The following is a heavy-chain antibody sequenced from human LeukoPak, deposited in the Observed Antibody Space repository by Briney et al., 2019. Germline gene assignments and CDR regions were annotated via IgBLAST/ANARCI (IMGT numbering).Heavy chain of an antibody. CDR2: INPNSGGT. D-gene: IGHD6-19*01. J-gene: IGHJ4*02. CDR3: ASSGAVAVFDY. Sequence: ASVKLSCKASGYTFTGYYMHWVRQAPGRGLEWMGRINPNSGGTNYAQKCQGRVTMTRDTSISTAYMELSRLRSDDTAVYYCASSGAVAVFDYWGQGTLVTVSS. V-gene: IGHV1-2*06. CDR1: GYTFTGYY.